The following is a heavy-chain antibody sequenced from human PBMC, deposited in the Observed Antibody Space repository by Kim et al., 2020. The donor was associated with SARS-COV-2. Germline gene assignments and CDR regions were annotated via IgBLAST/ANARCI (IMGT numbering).Heavy chain of an antibody. Sequence: GGSLRLSCAASGFTFSSYGMHWVRQAPGKGLEWVAVISYDGSNKYYADSVKGRFTISRDNSKNTLYLQMNSLRAEDTAVYYCAKDEDSSGWYGPLSFDYWGQGTLVTVSS. D-gene: IGHD6-19*01. CDR3: AKDEDSSGWYGPLSFDY. CDR1: GFTFSSYG. CDR2: ISYDGSNK. V-gene: IGHV3-30*18. J-gene: IGHJ4*02.